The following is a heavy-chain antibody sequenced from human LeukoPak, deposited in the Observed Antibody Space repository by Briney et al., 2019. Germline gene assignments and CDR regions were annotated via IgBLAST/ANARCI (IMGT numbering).Heavy chain of an antibody. Sequence: GGSLRLSCAASGLTFTNYAMTWVRQAPGKGLEWVSGISGSGGDTYYADSVKGRFAISRDNSKNTLYLQMNSLRAEDTAVYYCAKDRSCTNNICHGDFDYWGQGTLVTVSS. V-gene: IGHV3-23*01. CDR2: ISGSGGDT. CDR1: GLTFTNYA. J-gene: IGHJ4*02. CDR3: AKDRSCTNNICHGDFDY. D-gene: IGHD2-8*01.